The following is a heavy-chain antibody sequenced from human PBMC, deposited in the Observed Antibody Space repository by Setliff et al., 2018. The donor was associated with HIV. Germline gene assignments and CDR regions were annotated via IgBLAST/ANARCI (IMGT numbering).Heavy chain of an antibody. CDR3: AREGGPYSSSSVGFDY. D-gene: IGHD6-6*01. CDR1: GGTFSSYA. Sequence: SVKVSCKASGGTFSSYAISWVRQAPGQGLEWVGGIIPIFGTANYAQKFQGRVTSTASETTSTAYMELSILRCEDTAVYYCAREGGPYSSSSVGFDYWGQGTLVTVSS. V-gene: IGHV1-69*13. J-gene: IGHJ4*02. CDR2: IIPIFGTA.